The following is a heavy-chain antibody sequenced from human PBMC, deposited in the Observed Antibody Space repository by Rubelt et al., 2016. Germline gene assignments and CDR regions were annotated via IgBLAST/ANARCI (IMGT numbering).Heavy chain of an antibody. D-gene: IGHD3-22*01. CDR2: INSDGSST. V-gene: IGHV3-74*01. CDR3: ARNHYDSSGYYYGGRDYFDY. Sequence: GKGLVWVSRINSDGSSTSYADSVKGRFTISRDNAKNTLYLQMNSLRAEDTAVYYCARNHYDSSGYYYGGRDYFDYWGQGTLVTVSS. J-gene: IGHJ4*02.